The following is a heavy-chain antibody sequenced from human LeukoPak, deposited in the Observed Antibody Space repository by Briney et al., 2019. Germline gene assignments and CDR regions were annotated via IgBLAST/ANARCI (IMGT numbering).Heavy chain of an antibody. V-gene: IGHV1-2*02. J-gene: IGHJ3*02. CDR3: ARDLRFHDAFDI. Sequence: ASVKVSCKASGYTFDHYGISWVRQAPGQGLEWMGWINPNSGGTNYAQKFQGRVTMTRDTSISTAYMELSRLRSDDTAVYYCARDLRFHDAFDIWGQGTMVTVSS. D-gene: IGHD3-3*01. CDR2: INPNSGGT. CDR1: GYTFDHYG.